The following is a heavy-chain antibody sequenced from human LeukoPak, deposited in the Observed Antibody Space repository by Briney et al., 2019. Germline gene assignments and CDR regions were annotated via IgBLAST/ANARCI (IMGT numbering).Heavy chain of an antibody. D-gene: IGHD6-13*01. CDR1: SGSITGYY. CDR3: ARDLPRWYLADY. J-gene: IGHJ4*02. CDR2: IYTSGST. Sequence: SETLSLTCTVSSGSITGYYWSWIRQPAGKGLEWIGRIYTSGSTNYNPSLKSRVTMSVDTSKNQFSLKLSSVTAADTAVYYCARDLPRWYLADYWGQGTLVTVSS. V-gene: IGHV4-4*07.